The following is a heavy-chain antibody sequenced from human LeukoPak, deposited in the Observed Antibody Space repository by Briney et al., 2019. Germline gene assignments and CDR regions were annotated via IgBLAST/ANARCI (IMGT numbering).Heavy chain of an antibody. D-gene: IGHD3-22*01. V-gene: IGHV4-59*01. J-gene: IGHJ6*02. CDR3: ARVPYYYDSSGYDYYYYGMDV. Sequence: SETLSLTCAVYGGSFSSYYWSWIRQPPGKGLEWIGYIYYSGSTNYNPSLKSRVTISVDTSKNQFSLKLSSVTAADTAVYYCARVPYYYDSSGYDYYYYGMDVWGQGTTVTVSS. CDR1: GGSFSSYY. CDR2: IYYSGST.